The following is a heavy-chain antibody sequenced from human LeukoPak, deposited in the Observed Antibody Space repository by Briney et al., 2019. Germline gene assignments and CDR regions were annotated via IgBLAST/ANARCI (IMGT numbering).Heavy chain of an antibody. V-gene: IGHV3-30*02. J-gene: IGHJ4*02. CDR2: IRYDGSNK. CDR3: ARVLANYFDY. CDR1: GFTFSSYG. D-gene: IGHD3-3*01. Sequence: PGGSLRLSCAASGFTFSSYGMHWVRQAPGKGLEWVAFIRYDGSNKYYADSVKGRFTISRDNSKNTLYLQMNSLRAEDTAVYYCARVLANYFDYWGQGTLVTVSS.